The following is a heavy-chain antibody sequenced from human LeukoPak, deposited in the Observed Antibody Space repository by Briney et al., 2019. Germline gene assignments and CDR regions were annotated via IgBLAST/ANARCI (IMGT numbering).Heavy chain of an antibody. CDR1: GGSISSYY. D-gene: IGHD2-2*01. CDR3: ARDLVGKVGP. Sequence: SETLSLTCTVSGGSISSYYWSWIRQPPGKGLEWIGYIYYSGSTNYNPSLKSRVTISVDTSKNQFSLKLSSVTAADTAVYYCARDLVGKVGPWGQGTLVTVSS. CDR2: IYYSGST. V-gene: IGHV4-59*01. J-gene: IGHJ5*02.